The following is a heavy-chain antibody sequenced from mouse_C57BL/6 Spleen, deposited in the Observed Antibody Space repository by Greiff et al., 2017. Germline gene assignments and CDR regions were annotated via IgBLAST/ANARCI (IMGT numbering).Heavy chain of an antibody. CDR1: GYAFTNYL. J-gene: IGHJ4*01. CDR2: INPGSGGT. Sequence: VQLQQSGAELVRPGTSVKVSCKASGYAFTNYLIEWVKQRPGQGLEWIGVINPGSGGTNYNEKFKGKATLTADKSSSTAYMQLSSLTSEDSAVYFCARSRDPYAMDYWGQGTSVTVSS. V-gene: IGHV1-54*01. CDR3: ARSRDPYAMDY.